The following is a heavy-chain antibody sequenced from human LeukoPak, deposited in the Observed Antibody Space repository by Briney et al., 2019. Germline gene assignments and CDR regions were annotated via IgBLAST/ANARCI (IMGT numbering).Heavy chain of an antibody. CDR3: ARDSFDWTYYRGFDY. V-gene: IGHV3-74*01. Sequence: GGSLRLSCAGSGFTFSTYWMHWVRQAPGKGLVWASRISSDGRSTSYADSVKGRFTISRDNAKNTLSLQMNSLRAEDTALYYCARDSFDWTYYRGFDYWGQGTLVTVSS. CDR2: ISSDGRST. D-gene: IGHD1-26*01. J-gene: IGHJ4*02. CDR1: GFTFSTYW.